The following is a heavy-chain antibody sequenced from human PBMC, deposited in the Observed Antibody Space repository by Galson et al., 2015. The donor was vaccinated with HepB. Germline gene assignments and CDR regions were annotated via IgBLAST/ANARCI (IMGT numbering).Heavy chain of an antibody. Sequence: SLRLSCAGFTFSRYAMHWVRQAPGKGLEWVAVISYDGRNKYYADSVKGRFTISRDNSKNTLYLQMNSTRAEDTAVYYCTREDFDSWGQGTLVTVSS. CDR1: FTFSRYA. J-gene: IGHJ4*02. V-gene: IGHV3-30*04. CDR2: ISYDGRNK. CDR3: TREDFDS.